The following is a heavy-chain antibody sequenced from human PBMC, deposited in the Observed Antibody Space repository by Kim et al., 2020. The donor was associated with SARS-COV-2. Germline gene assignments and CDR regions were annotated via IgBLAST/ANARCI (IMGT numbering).Heavy chain of an antibody. CDR3: ARAGDYDISGYYGFFHH. Sequence: GGSLRLSCAASGFTISNYVVNWVRQTPGEGLGWVSRIHRDERRTEYVYSGKGRFTISRDIAKNTLYLQMNSQRTEDTAVYYCARAGDYDISGYYGFFHHWGQAALVTVSS. D-gene: IGHD3-22*01. J-gene: IGHJ1*01. CDR1: GFTISNYV. V-gene: IGHV3-74*03. CDR2: IHRDERRT.